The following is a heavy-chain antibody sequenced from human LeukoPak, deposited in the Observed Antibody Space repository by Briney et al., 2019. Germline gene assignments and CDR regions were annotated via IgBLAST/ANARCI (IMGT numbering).Heavy chain of an antibody. J-gene: IGHJ4*02. V-gene: IGHV1-2*02. D-gene: IGHD6-19*01. Sequence: ASVKVSCKASGYTFTGYYMHWVQQAPGQGLEWMGWINPNSGGTNYAQKFQGRVAMTRDTSISTAYMELSRLRSDDTAVYYCASILVAGTGGFDYWGQGTLVTVSS. CDR3: ASILVAGTGGFDY. CDR2: INPNSGGT. CDR1: GYTFTGYY.